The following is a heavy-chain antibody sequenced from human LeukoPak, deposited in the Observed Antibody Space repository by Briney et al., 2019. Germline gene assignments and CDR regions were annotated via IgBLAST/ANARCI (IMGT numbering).Heavy chain of an antibody. Sequence: GGSLRLSCEASGFTFSSYAMSWVRQAPGKGLEWVSAISGSGGSASCADSVKGRFTISRDNSKNTLYLQMNSLRAKDTAVYYCAKMRDYYDPYYFDYWGQGTLVTVSS. CDR3: AKMRDYYDPYYFDY. J-gene: IGHJ4*02. D-gene: IGHD3-22*01. CDR1: GFTFSSYA. CDR2: ISGSGGSA. V-gene: IGHV3-23*01.